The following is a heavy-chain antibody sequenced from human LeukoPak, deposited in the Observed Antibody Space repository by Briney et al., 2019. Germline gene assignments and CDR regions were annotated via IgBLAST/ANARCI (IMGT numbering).Heavy chain of an antibody. D-gene: IGHD2-2*01. Sequence: SVKVSFKACGGTFSSYTISWVRQAPGQGLGWMGGIIPIFGTANYAQKFQGRVTITADESTSTAYMELSSLRSEDTAVYYCARALTRYCSSTSCYLGYFDYWGQGTLVTVSS. CDR1: GGTFSSYT. V-gene: IGHV1-69*01. J-gene: IGHJ4*02. CDR2: IIPIFGTA. CDR3: ARALTRYCSSTSCYLGYFDY.